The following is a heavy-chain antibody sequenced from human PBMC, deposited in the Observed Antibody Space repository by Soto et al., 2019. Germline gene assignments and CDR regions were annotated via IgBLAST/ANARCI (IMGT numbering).Heavy chain of an antibody. CDR1: GGTFSSYT. J-gene: IGHJ4*02. Sequence: QVQLVQSGAEVKKPGSSVKVSCKASGGTFSSYTISWVRQAPGQGLEWMGRIIPILGIANYTQKFQGRVTITADKSTSTAYMELSSLRSEDTAVYYCARISWNYYFDYWGQGTLVTVSS. CDR2: IIPILGIA. V-gene: IGHV1-69*02. CDR3: ARISWNYYFDY. D-gene: IGHD1-7*01.